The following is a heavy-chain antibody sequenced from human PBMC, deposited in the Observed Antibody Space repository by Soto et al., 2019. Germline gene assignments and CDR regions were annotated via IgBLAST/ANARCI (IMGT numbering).Heavy chain of an antibody. J-gene: IGHJ5*02. CDR3: ARDNYDFWSGYYLNWFDP. Sequence: TGGSLRFSCAASGFTFSSYSMNWVRQAPGKGLEWVSYISSSSSTIYYAEYVKGRFTISRDNAKNSLYLQMNSLRDEDTAVYYCARDNYDFWSGYYLNWFDPWGQGT. CDR1: GFTFSSYS. V-gene: IGHV3-48*02. CDR2: ISSSSSTI. D-gene: IGHD3-3*01.